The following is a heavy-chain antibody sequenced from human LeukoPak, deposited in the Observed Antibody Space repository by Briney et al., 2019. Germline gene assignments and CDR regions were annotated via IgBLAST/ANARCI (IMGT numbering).Heavy chain of an antibody. J-gene: IGHJ6*03. Sequence: SETLSLTCTASGGSISSYYWSWIRQPAGKGLEWIGRIYTSGSTNYNPSLKSRVTMSVDTSKNQFSLKLSSVTAADTAVYYCARAGTPPYYYYYYMDVWGKGTTVTISS. CDR1: GGSISSYY. D-gene: IGHD2-15*01. CDR3: ARAGTPPYYYYYYMDV. V-gene: IGHV4-4*07. CDR2: IYTSGST.